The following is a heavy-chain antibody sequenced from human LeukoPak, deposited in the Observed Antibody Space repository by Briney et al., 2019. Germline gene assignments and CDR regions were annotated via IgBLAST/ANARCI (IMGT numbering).Heavy chain of an antibody. D-gene: IGHD3-22*01. CDR1: NGSFSGNY. V-gene: IGHV4-34*01. Sequence: SETLSLTCAVYNGSFSGNYWSWIRQPPEKGLEWIGEVNHNAKAYYNPSLKSRVTISIDMSKNQISLKLTSVTAADTAVYYCAKVPRVPSTYYYDNTVSYWAQGTLVTVSS. CDR2: VNHNAKA. CDR3: AKVPRVPSTYYYDNTVSY. J-gene: IGHJ4*02.